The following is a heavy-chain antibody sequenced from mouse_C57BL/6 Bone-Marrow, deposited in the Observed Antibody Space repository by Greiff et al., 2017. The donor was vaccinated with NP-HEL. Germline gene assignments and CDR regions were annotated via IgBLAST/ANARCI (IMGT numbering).Heavy chain of an antibody. J-gene: IGHJ3*01. Sequence: VQLQQSGAELARPGASVKLSCKASGYTFTSYGISWVKQRTGQGLEWIGEIYPRSGNTYYNEKFKGKATLTADKSSSTAYMELRSLTSEDSAVYFCASSSYYDGSSPRFAYWGQGTLVTVSA. V-gene: IGHV1-81*01. CDR3: ASSSYYDGSSPRFAY. D-gene: IGHD1-1*01. CDR1: GYTFTSYG. CDR2: IYPRSGNT.